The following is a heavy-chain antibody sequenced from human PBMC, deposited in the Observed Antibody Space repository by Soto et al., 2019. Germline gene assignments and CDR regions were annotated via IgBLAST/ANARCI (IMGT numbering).Heavy chain of an antibody. CDR2: VSYDGNHK. J-gene: IGHJ6*02. V-gene: IGHV3-30*18. D-gene: IGHD6-13*01. Sequence: QVQLVESGGGVIQPGTSLSLSCGSSGFTFRSFGMYWVRPAPGKGLEWVAVVSYDGNHKYYADSVKGRFTVSRDNAKNMLYLQMNSLRGEDTAVYYRAKDVGQQLVLNYGMDVWGQGTTVTVSS. CDR3: AKDVGQQLVLNYGMDV. CDR1: GFTFRSFG.